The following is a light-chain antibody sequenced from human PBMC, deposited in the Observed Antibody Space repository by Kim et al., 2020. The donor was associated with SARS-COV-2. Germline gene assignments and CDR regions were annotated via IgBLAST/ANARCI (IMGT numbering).Light chain of an antibody. CDR2: EDD. J-gene: IGLJ2*01. Sequence: PLTHSCTRRSGRIDDNYGQWYQQRPGGVPTTVIYEDDQRPSGVSDRFSCSIDNSSNSASLTISGLRTEDEADYYCQSYNRDNVIFGGGTQLTVL. V-gene: IGLV6-57*03. CDR3: QSYNRDNVI. CDR1: SGRIDDNY.